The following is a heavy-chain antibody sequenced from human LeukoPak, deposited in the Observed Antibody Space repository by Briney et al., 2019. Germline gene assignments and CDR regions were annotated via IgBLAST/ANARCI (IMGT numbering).Heavy chain of an antibody. CDR2: IFYSGST. D-gene: IGHD4-11*01. CDR1: GGSINNYY. V-gene: IGHV4-59*01. J-gene: IGHJ5*01. CDR3: AREDYSGGNNWFDF. Sequence: SSETLSLTCTVSGGSINNYYWTWIRQPPGKGLEWIGSIFYSGSTNYNPSLKSRVIISVDTSKNQFSLKLTSVTAADTAFYYCAREDYSGGNNWFDFWGQGTLVTVSS.